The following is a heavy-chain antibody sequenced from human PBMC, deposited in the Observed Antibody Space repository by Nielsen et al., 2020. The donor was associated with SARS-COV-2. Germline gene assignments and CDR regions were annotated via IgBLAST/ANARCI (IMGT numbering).Heavy chain of an antibody. J-gene: IGHJ4*02. D-gene: IGHD3-10*01. CDR3: AKDRSTMVRGVMSRRYFDY. CDR1: GFTFSSYG. CDR2: IWYDGSNK. Sequence: LSLTCAASGFTFSSYGMHWVRQAPGKGLEWVAVIWYDGSNKYYADSVKGRFTISRDNAKNSLYLQMNSLRAEDTAVYYCAKDRSTMVRGVMSRRYFDYWGQGTLVTVSS. V-gene: IGHV3-33*03.